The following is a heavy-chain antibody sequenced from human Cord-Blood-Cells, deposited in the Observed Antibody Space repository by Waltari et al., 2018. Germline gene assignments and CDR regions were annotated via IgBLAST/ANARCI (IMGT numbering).Heavy chain of an antibody. J-gene: IGHJ4*02. CDR2: IYYSGST. CDR1: GGSISSSSYY. Sequence: QLQLQESGPGLVKPSETLSLTCTVSGGSISSSSYYWGCIRQPPGKGLEWIGSIYYSGSTYYNPSLKSRVTISVDTSKNQFSLKLSSVTAADTAVYYCARLAGSSWYNFDYWGQGTLVTVSS. D-gene: IGHD6-13*01. V-gene: IGHV4-39*01. CDR3: ARLAGSSWYNFDY.